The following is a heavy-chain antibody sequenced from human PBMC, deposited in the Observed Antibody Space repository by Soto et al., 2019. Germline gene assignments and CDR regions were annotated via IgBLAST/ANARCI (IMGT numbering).Heavy chain of an antibody. CDR3: ARDTVVVSYYYYGMDV. D-gene: IGHD2-21*01. Sequence: PGGSLRLSCAASGFTFSSYWMSWVRQAPGKGLEWVANIKQDGSEKYYVDSVKGQFTISRDNAKNSLYLQMNSLRGEETAVYYCARDTVVVSYYYYGMDVWGQGTTVTSP. J-gene: IGHJ6*02. CDR2: IKQDGSEK. CDR1: GFTFSSYW. V-gene: IGHV3-7*04.